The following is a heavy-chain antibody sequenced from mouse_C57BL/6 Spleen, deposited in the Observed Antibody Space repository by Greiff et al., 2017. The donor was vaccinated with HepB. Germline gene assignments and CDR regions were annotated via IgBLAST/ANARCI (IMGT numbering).Heavy chain of an antibody. CDR1: GYTFTSYW. D-gene: IGHD2-2*01. CDR2: IDPSDSYT. Sequence: QVQLQQPGAELVKPGASVKLSCKASGYTFTSYWMQWVKQRPGQGLEWIGEIDPSDSYTNYHQKFKGKATLTVDTSTSTAYMQLSSLTSEDSAVYYCARGGACYGYHYAMDYWGQGTSVTVSS. J-gene: IGHJ4*01. V-gene: IGHV1-50*01. CDR3: ARGGACYGYHYAMDY.